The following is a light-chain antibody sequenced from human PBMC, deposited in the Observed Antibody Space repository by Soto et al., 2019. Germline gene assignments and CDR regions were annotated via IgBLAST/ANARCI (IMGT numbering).Light chain of an antibody. CDR2: DAS. CDR3: QQRSNWPFT. CDR1: QSVSSY. J-gene: IGKJ4*01. Sequence: ENALTQSPATLSLSPGERATLSCRASQSVSSYLAWYQQKPGQAPRLLIYDASNRATGIPARFSGSGSGTDFTLTISSLEPEDFAVYYCQQRSNWPFTFGGGTKVDIK. V-gene: IGKV3-11*01.